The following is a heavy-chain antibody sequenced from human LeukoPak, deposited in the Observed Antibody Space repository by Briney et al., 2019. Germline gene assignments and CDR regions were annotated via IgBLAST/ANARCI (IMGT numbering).Heavy chain of an antibody. CDR2: VSYSGST. CDR3: ARENDRYGRIDY. J-gene: IGHJ4*02. CDR1: GGSISSYY. V-gene: IGHV4-59*01. Sequence: SETPSLTCTVSGGSISSYYWSWVRQPPGKGLEWIGYVSYSGSTDYNPSLKSRVIISIDTSKNQFSLRLSSVTAADTAVYYCARENDRYGRIDYWGQGTQVTVSS. D-gene: IGHD5-18*01.